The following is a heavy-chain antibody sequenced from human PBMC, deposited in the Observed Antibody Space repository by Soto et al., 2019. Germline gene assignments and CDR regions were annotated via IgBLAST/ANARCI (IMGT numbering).Heavy chain of an antibody. CDR3: ARDRYYDSSGYYGLDY. J-gene: IGHJ4*02. D-gene: IGHD3-22*01. CDR1: GYTFSSYG. Sequence: ASVKVSCKTSGYTFSSYGISWVRQAPGQGLEWMGWISAYNGNTIYAQMLQDRVTMTTDTSTTTAYMELRSLRSDDTAVYYCARDRYYDSSGYYGLDYWGQGTPVTVSS. CDR2: ISAYNGNT. V-gene: IGHV1-18*01.